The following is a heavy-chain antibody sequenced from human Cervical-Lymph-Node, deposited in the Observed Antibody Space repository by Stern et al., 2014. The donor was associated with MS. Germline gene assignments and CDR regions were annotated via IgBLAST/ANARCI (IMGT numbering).Heavy chain of an antibody. CDR3: TTSIFGVVALGWFDP. J-gene: IGHJ5*02. CDR1: GFTFGDYA. V-gene: IGHV3-49*05. D-gene: IGHD3-3*01. Sequence: DVQLVESGGGLVKPGRSLRLSCTASGFTFGDYAMSWFRQAPGKGLEWVGFIRSKAYGGTTEYAASVKGRFTISRDDSKSIAYLQMNSLKTEDTAVYYCTTSIFGVVALGWFDPWGQGTLVTVSS. CDR2: IRSKAYGGTT.